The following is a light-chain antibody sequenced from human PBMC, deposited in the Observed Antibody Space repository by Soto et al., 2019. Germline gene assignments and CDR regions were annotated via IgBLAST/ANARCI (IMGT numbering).Light chain of an antibody. CDR3: AAWDDSLSGYV. V-gene: IGLV1-47*01. CDR1: SSDIGSNY. J-gene: IGLJ1*01. CDR2: RNN. Sequence: QSVLTQPPPASRAPRQRVTISCSGGSSDIGSNYVYWYQQLPGTAPKLLIYRNNQRPSGVPDRFSGSKSGTSASLAISGLRSEDDADYYCAAWDDSLSGYVFGTGTKVTVL.